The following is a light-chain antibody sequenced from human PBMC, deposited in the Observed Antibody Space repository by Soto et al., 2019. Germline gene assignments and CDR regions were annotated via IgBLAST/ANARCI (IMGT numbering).Light chain of an antibody. Sequence: QSALTQPPSVSGAPGQRVTISCTGSSSNIGAGYDVHWYQQLPGTAPKLLIYGNSNRPSGVPDRFSGSKSGNTASLTISGLQAEDEADYYCSSYTSSSLYVFGTGTKVTVL. CDR3: SSYTSSSLYV. J-gene: IGLJ1*01. V-gene: IGLV1-40*01. CDR2: GNS. CDR1: SSNIGAGYD.